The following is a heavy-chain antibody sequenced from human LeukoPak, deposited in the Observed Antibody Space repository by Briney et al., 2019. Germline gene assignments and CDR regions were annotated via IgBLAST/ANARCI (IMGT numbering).Heavy chain of an antibody. J-gene: IGHJ6*02. V-gene: IGHV3-73*01. Sequence: GGSLRLSCAASGFTFSGSAMHWVRQASGKGLEWVGRIRSKANSYATAYAASVKGRFTISRDDSKNTAYLQMNSLKTEDTAVYYCTRRETSVVVKAHYGMDVWGQGTTVTVSS. CDR2: IRSKANSYAT. CDR3: TRRETSVVVKAHYGMDV. CDR1: GFTFSGSA. D-gene: IGHD3-22*01.